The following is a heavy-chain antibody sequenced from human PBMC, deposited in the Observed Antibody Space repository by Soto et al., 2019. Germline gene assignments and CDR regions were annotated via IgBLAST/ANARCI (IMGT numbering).Heavy chain of an antibody. J-gene: IGHJ5*02. Sequence: GASVKVSCKASGYTFTSYAMHWVRQAPGQRLEWMGWINAGNGNTKYSQKFQGRVTITRDTSASTAYMELSSLRSEDTAVYYCVRGIAAGLNWFDPWGQGTLVTVSS. D-gene: IGHD6-13*01. CDR3: VRGIAAGLNWFDP. CDR2: INAGNGNT. CDR1: GYTFTSYA. V-gene: IGHV1-3*01.